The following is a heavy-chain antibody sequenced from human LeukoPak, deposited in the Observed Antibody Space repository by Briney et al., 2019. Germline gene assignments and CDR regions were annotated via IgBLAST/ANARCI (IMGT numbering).Heavy chain of an antibody. CDR1: GFTFSSYA. V-gene: IGHV3-30*04. CDR2: ISYGGSNK. CDR3: AREGTPTYYDFWSGYYAQEYFDY. Sequence: PGRSLRLSCAASGFTFSSYAMHWVRQAPGKGLEWVAVISYGGSNKYYADSVKGRFTISRDNSKNTLYLQMNSLRAEDTAVYYCAREGTPTYYDFWSGYYAQEYFDYWGQGTLVTVSS. J-gene: IGHJ4*02. D-gene: IGHD3-3*01.